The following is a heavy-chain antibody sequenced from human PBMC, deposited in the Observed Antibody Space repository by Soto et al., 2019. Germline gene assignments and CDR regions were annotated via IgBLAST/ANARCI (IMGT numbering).Heavy chain of an antibody. CDR3: ARDRTTWGTDRDTWFDP. D-gene: IGHD1-26*01. V-gene: IGHV1-18*01. CDR1: GYTFTSYG. CDR2: ISAYNGNT. Sequence: QVQLVQSGAEVKKPGASVKVSCKASGYTFTSYGISWVRQAPGQGLEWMGSISAYNGNTNYAQKLQGRVTMTTDTSTSTAYMELRSLSSDDTAVYYCARDRTTWGTDRDTWFDPWGQGTLVTVSS. J-gene: IGHJ5*02.